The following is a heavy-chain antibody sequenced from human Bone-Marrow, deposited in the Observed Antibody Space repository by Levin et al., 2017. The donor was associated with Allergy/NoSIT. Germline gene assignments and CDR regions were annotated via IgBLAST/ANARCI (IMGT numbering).Heavy chain of an antibody. Sequence: PGGSLRLSCAASGFTFSDYYMSWIRQAPGKGLEWVSHISNTGTKVYYADSVKGRFTISRDNAKNSLYLQMSSLRAEDTAMYYCAREDFESRDNDYIWGNYRSPFDYWGQGTPVTVSS. CDR3: AREDFESRDNDYIWGNYRSPFDY. CDR1: GFTFSDYY. J-gene: IGHJ4*02. V-gene: IGHV3-11*01. D-gene: IGHD3-16*02. CDR2: ISNTGTKV.